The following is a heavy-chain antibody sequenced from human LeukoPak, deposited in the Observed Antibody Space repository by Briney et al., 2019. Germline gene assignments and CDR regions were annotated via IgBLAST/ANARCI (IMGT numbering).Heavy chain of an antibody. D-gene: IGHD6-25*01. CDR3: AKGANIAASRGPFDY. CDR1: GFTFSSYS. J-gene: IGHJ4*02. V-gene: IGHV3-21*04. Sequence: GGSLRLSCAASGFTFSSYSMSWVRQAPGKGLEWVSSITSSSSYIYYADSVKGRFTISRDNAKNSLYLQMNSLRAEDTAVYYCAKGANIAASRGPFDYWGQGTLVTVSS. CDR2: ITSSSSYI.